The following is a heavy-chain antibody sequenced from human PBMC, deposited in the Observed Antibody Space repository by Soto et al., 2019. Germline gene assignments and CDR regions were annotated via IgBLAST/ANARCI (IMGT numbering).Heavy chain of an antibody. V-gene: IGHV4-59*01. Sequence: PSETQSLTCTVSGGSISSYYLSWIRQPPGKGLEWIGYIYYSGSTNYNPSLKSRVTISVDTSKNQFSLKLSSVTAADTAVYYCARYTPYYYGSGSYFSSWFDPWGQGTLVTVSS. J-gene: IGHJ5*02. D-gene: IGHD3-10*01. CDR1: GGSISSYY. CDR3: ARYTPYYYGSGSYFSSWFDP. CDR2: IYYSGST.